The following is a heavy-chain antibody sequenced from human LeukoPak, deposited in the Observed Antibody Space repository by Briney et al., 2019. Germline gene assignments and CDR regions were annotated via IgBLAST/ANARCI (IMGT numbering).Heavy chain of an antibody. CDR2: ISSSSSYI. D-gene: IGHD2-21*02. CDR1: GFTFSSYS. V-gene: IGHV3-21*01. J-gene: IGHJ4*02. CDR3: ARALNCGGDCYPPDY. Sequence: GGSLRLSCAASGFTFSSYSMNWVRQAPGKGLEWVSSISSSSSYIYYADSVKGRFIISRDNAKNSLYLQMNSLRAEDTAVYYCARALNCGGDCYPPDYWGQGTLVTVSS.